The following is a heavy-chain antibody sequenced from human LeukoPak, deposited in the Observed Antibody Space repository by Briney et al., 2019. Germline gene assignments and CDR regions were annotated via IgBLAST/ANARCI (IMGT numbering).Heavy chain of an antibody. J-gene: IGHJ4*02. CDR2: IKEDGSEK. D-gene: IGHD3-22*01. Sequence: GGSLRLSCAASGFTFSSYSMTWVRRAPGKGLEWVANIKEDGSEKYYVDSVTGRFTISRDNAKNLLYLQMNSLRAEDTAVYFCAREYGYYFDSWGQGTLVTVSS. CDR3: AREYGYYFDS. CDR1: GFTFSSYS. V-gene: IGHV3-7*01.